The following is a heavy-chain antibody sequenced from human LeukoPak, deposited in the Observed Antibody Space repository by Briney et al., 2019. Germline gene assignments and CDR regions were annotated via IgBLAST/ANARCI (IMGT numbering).Heavy chain of an antibody. V-gene: IGHV1-2*02. CDR2: INPNSGGT. Sequence: GESLKISCKASGYTFTGYYMHWVRQAPGQGLGWMGWINPNSGGTNYAQKFQGRVTMTRDTSISTAYMELSRLRSDDTAVYYCARDLRDSWYSSGPLDPWGQGTLVTVSS. J-gene: IGHJ5*02. D-gene: IGHD6-13*01. CDR3: ARDLRDSWYSSGPLDP. CDR1: GYTFTGYY.